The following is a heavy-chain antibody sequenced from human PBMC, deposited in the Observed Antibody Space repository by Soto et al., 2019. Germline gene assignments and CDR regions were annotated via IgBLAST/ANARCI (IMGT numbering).Heavy chain of an antibody. CDR1: GGSISSGGYS. Sequence: SETLSLTCAVSGGSISSGGYSWSWIRQPPGKGLEWIGYIYHSGSTYYNPSLKSRVTIAVDTSKNQFSLKLSSVTAADRAVYYCSTGHSSSNGHDQLAYLSQGTLVPVSS. V-gene: IGHV4-30-2*05. CDR2: IYHSGST. CDR3: STGHSSSNGHDQLAY. D-gene: IGHD6-13*01. J-gene: IGHJ4*02.